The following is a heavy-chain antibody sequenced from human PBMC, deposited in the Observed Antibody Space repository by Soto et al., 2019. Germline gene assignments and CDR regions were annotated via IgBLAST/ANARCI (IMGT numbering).Heavy chain of an antibody. Sequence: SVKVSCKASGGTFSSNAISWVRQAPRQGLEWMGGIIPIFGTANYAQKFQGRVTITADESTSTAYMELSSLRSEDTAVYYCARDYYDSSGYYSPRFDYWGQGALVTVSS. CDR2: IIPIFGTA. CDR3: ARDYYDSSGYYSPRFDY. CDR1: GGTFSSNA. V-gene: IGHV1-69*13. D-gene: IGHD3-22*01. J-gene: IGHJ4*02.